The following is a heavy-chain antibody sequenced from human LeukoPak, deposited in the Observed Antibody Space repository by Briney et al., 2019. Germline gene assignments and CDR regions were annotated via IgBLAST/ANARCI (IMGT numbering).Heavy chain of an antibody. V-gene: IGHV3-30-3*01. CDR3: ARNNIFGYAGGWPLDY. CDR1: GFTLSNSA. J-gene: IGHJ4*02. Sequence: GGSLRLSCADSGFTLSNSAMHWVRQAPGKGLEWVAVISFDGIKKYYADSVKGRFTISRDNSKNTLYLQMNSLRPEDTAVYYCARNNIFGYAGGWPLDYWGQGTLVTVSS. CDR2: ISFDGIKK. D-gene: IGHD6-19*01.